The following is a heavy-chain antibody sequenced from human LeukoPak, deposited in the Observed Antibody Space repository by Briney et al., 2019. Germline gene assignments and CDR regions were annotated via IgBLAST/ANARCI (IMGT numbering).Heavy chain of an antibody. CDR3: ARDSGLGYYGSGSYPSYYYYGMDV. Sequence: ASVKVSCKASGYTFTGYYMHWVRQAPGQGLEWMGWINPNSGGTNYAQKFQGRVTMTRDTSISTAYMELSRLRSDDTAMYYCARDSGLGYYGSGSYPSYYYYGMDVWGQGTTVTVSS. V-gene: IGHV1-2*02. D-gene: IGHD3-10*01. J-gene: IGHJ6*02. CDR1: GYTFTGYY. CDR2: INPNSGGT.